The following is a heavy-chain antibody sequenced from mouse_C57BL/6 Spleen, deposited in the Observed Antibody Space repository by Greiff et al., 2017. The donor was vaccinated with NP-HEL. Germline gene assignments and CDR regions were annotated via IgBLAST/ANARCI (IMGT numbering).Heavy chain of an antibody. Sequence: EVQLQESGGGLVKPGGSLKLSCAASGFTFSSYAMSWVRQTPEKRLEWVATISDGGSYTYYPDNVKGRFTISRDNAKNNLYLQMSHLKSEDTAMYYCARDGDGYDGGAWFAYWGQGTLVTVSA. J-gene: IGHJ3*01. D-gene: IGHD2-2*01. V-gene: IGHV5-4*01. CDR2: ISDGGSYT. CDR1: GFTFSSYA. CDR3: ARDGDGYDGGAWFAY.